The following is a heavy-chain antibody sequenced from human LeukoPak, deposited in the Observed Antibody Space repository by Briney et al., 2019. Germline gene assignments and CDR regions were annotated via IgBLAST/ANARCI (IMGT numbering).Heavy chain of an antibody. CDR1: GFTFSSYG. CDR3: TKVRLLGALDDAFDV. J-gene: IGHJ3*01. V-gene: IGHV3-30*02. D-gene: IGHD7-27*01. Sequence: GGSLRLSCAASGFTFSSYGMHWVRQAPGKGLEWVAFIRYDGSNKYYADSVKGRFTISRDNSRNTVYLQLNSLRPEDTAVYYCTKVRLLGALDDAFDVWGQGTTVTVSS. CDR2: IRYDGSNK.